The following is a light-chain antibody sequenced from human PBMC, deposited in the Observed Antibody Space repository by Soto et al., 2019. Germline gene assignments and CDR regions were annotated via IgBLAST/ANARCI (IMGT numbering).Light chain of an antibody. V-gene: IGLV2-23*01. J-gene: IGLJ1*01. CDR2: EGN. Sequence: QSALTQPASVSGSPEQSITISCTGTSSDVGSYNLVSWYQQLPGKAPKLMIYEGNKRPSGVSNRFSGSKSGNTASLTISGLQAEDEADYYCCSYAGRSTYVFGTGTKLTVL. CDR1: SSDVGSYNL. CDR3: CSYAGRSTYV.